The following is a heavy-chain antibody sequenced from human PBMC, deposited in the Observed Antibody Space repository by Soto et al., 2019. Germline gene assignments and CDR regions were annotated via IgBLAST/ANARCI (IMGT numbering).Heavy chain of an antibody. Sequence: QVQLQESGPGLVKPSQTLSLTCTVSGDSITSGGYYWTWIRQYPGKGLDYIVCIYYSGVTYYNPSLKSRVTISVATSTNQFYLKLSSVTAADTAMYYCARDLRGRGSGRFDPWGQGTLVTVSS. V-gene: IGHV4-31*03. D-gene: IGHD3-10*01. CDR3: ARDLRGRGSGRFDP. CDR2: IYYSGVT. J-gene: IGHJ5*02. CDR1: GDSITSGGYY.